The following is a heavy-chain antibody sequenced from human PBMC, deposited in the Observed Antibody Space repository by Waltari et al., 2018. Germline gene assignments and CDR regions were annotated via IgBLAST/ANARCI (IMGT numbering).Heavy chain of an antibody. V-gene: IGHV4-61*09. CDR1: GGSIRSGSYY. Sequence: QVQLQESGPGLVKPSQTLSLTCTVSGGSIRSGSYYWSWIRQPAGKGLEWIGYIYTSGRTNYNPSLKSRVTISVDTSKNQLSRKLSSVTAADTAGYYCASLPVYCSGGSCYREGFDYWGQGTLVTVSS. D-gene: IGHD2-15*01. J-gene: IGHJ4*02. CDR3: ASLPVYCSGGSCYREGFDY. CDR2: IYTSGRT.